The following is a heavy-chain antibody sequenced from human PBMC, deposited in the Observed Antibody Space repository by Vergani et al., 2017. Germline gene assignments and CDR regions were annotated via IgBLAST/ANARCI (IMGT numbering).Heavy chain of an antibody. Sequence: EVQLLESGGGLVQPGGSLRLSCAASGFTFGSYAMSWVRQAPGKGLEWVSAISGSGGSTYYADSVKGRFTISRDNSKNTLYLQMNSLRAEDTAVYYCTKPPMTTVSYFDYWGQGTLVTXSS. V-gene: IGHV3-23*01. CDR1: GFTFGSYA. CDR2: ISGSGGST. CDR3: TKPPMTTVSYFDY. D-gene: IGHD4-17*01. J-gene: IGHJ4*02.